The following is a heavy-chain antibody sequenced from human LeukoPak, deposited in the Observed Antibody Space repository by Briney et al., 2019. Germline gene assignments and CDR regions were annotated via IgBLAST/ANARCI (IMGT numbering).Heavy chain of an antibody. V-gene: IGHV4-59*01. CDR2: IYYSGST. Sequence: PSETLSLACTVSGGSISSYYWSWIRQPPGKGLEWIGYIYYSGSTNYNPSLKSRVTISVDTSKNQFSLKLSSVTAADTAVYYCASRVYYYGSGSPEYWGQGTLVTVSS. CDR3: ASRVYYYGSGSPEY. CDR1: GGSISSYY. D-gene: IGHD3-10*01. J-gene: IGHJ4*02.